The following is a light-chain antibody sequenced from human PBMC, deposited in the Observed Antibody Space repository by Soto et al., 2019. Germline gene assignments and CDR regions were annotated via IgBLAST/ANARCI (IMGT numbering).Light chain of an antibody. V-gene: IGKV3-15*01. Sequence: EIVMTQSPVTLSVSPGERVTLSCRASQSVSNNLAWYQQRSGQAPRLLIYGASTRVTGIPARFSGSGSGTEFTLTISSLHSEDFAIYYCQQYNNWPPVTFGQGTRLDIK. CDR3: QQYNNWPPVT. CDR2: GAS. CDR1: QSVSNN. J-gene: IGKJ5*01.